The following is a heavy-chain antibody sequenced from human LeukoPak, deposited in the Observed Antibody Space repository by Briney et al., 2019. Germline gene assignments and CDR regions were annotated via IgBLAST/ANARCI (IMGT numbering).Heavy chain of an antibody. CDR2: ISGSDGTT. D-gene: IGHD6-19*01. J-gene: IGHJ4*02. CDR3: AKDHLPGIVVADRDY. CDR1: GFTFNRYG. Sequence: GGTLRLSCAASGFTFNRYGMSWVRQAPGKGLEWVSAISGSDGTTYYADSVKGRFTISRDNSKNTLYLQINSLRGEDTAVYYCAKDHLPGIVVADRDYWGQGTLVTVSS. V-gene: IGHV3-23*01.